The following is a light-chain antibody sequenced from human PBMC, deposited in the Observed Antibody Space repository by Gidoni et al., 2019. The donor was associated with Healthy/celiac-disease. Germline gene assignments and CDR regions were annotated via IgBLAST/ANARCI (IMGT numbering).Light chain of an antibody. Sequence: EIAFTPSPATLSLSPGERATLSCRASQSVSSYLAWYQQKPGQAPRLLIYDASNRATGIPARFSGSGSGTDFTLTISSLEPEDFAVYYCQQRSNWPPSSFGQGTKLEIK. CDR3: QQRSNWPPSS. CDR2: DAS. J-gene: IGKJ2*04. V-gene: IGKV3-11*01. CDR1: QSVSSY.